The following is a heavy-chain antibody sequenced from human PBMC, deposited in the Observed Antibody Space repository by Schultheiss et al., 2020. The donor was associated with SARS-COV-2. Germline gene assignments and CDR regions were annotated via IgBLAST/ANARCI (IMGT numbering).Heavy chain of an antibody. CDR2: VSGSGTTI. Sequence: GESLKISCAASGFTFISYEMNWVRQAPGKGLEWVSYVSGSGTTIHYADSLKGRFTISRDNAKNSLYLQMSSLRAEDTAVYYCARGGTYGMDVWGQGTTVTVSS. J-gene: IGHJ6*02. CDR3: ARGGTYGMDV. CDR1: GFTFISYE. V-gene: IGHV3-48*03. D-gene: IGHD3-16*01.